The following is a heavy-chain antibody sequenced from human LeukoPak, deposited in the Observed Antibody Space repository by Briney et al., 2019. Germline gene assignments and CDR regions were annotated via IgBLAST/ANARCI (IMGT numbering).Heavy chain of an antibody. V-gene: IGHV3-33*01. CDR2: IWYDGSNK. Sequence: PGGSLRLSCAASGFTFSSYGMHWVHQAPGKGLEWVAVIWYDGSNKYYADSVKGRFTISRDNSKNTLYLQMNSLRAEDTAVYYCARGADDYRVDWFDPWGQGTLVTVSS. CDR3: ARGADDYRVDWFDP. D-gene: IGHD4-11*01. J-gene: IGHJ5*02. CDR1: GFTFSSYG.